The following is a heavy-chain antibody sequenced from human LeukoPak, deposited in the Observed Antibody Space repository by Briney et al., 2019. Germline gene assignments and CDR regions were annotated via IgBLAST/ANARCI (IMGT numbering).Heavy chain of an antibody. CDR1: GYTFTGYY. CDR3: AVSYGSGSYYNVPHYYYYYYMDV. D-gene: IGHD3-10*01. V-gene: IGHV1-2*02. J-gene: IGHJ6*03. CDR2: ISPNSGGT. Sequence: ASVKVSCKASGYTFTGYYMRWVRQAPGQGLEWMGWISPNSGGTNYAQKFQGRVTMTRDTSISTAYMELSRLRSDDTAVYYCAVSYGSGSYYNVPHYYYYYYMDVWGKGTTVTISS.